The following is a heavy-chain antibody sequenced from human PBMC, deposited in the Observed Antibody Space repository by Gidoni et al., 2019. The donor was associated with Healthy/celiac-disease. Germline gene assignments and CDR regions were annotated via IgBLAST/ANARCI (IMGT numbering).Heavy chain of an antibody. J-gene: IGHJ4*02. CDR2: TSHDRSNK. V-gene: IGHV3-30*18. CDR1: GFTFSSYG. CDR3: AKIGGSSSWFPDY. Sequence: QVQLVESGGGVVQPGRSLRLSCAASGFTFSSYGMHWVRQAPGKGLEWVAVTSHDRSNKYYADSVKCRFTISRDNSKNTLYLQMDSLRAEDTAVYYCAKIGGSSSWFPDYWGQGTLVTVSS. D-gene: IGHD6-13*01.